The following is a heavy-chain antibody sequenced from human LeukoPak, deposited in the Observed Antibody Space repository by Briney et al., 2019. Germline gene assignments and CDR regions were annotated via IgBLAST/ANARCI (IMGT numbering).Heavy chain of an antibody. D-gene: IGHD5-24*01. Sequence: VASVKVSCKASGYTFTSYGISWVRQAPGQGLEWMGWISAYNGNTNYAQKLQGRVTMTTDTSMSTAYMELRSLRSDDTAVYYCARDQEMGYYYGMDVWGQGTTVTVSS. CDR3: ARDQEMGYYYGMDV. CDR1: GYTFTSYG. V-gene: IGHV1-18*01. CDR2: ISAYNGNT. J-gene: IGHJ6*02.